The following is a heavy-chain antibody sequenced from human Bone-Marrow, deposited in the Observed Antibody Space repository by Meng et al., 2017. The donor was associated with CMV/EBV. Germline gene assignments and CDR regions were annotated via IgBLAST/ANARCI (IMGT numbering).Heavy chain of an antibody. V-gene: IGHV3-48*04. J-gene: IGHJ6*02. D-gene: IGHD4-11*01. CDR3: ARDPGLDYSNQPTHYYGMDV. CDR1: GFTFSSYS. CDR2: IGDSGRTL. Sequence: GESLKISCAASGFTFSSYSMNWVRQAPGKGLEWIAYIGDSGRTLYYADSVKGRFTISSDNAENSLYLQMKSLRAEATALYYCARDPGLDYSNQPTHYYGMDVWGQGTTVAVSS.